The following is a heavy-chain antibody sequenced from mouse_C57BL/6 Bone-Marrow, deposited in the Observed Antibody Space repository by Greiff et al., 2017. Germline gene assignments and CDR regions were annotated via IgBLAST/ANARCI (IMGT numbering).Heavy chain of an antibody. J-gene: IGHJ2*01. D-gene: IGHD2-1*01. CDR1: GFNIKDDY. V-gene: IGHV14-4*01. CDR3: TLIFYGNYGYFDY. CDR2: IDPENGDT. Sequence: DVQLQESGAELVRPGASVTLSCTASGFNIKDDYMHWVKPRPEQGLEWIGWIDPENGDTESASKFQGKATITADTSSNTAYLPLSSLTSEDTAVYYCTLIFYGNYGYFDYWGQGTTLTVSS.